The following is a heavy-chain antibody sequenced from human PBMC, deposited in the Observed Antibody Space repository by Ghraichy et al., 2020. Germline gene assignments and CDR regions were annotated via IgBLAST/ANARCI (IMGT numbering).Heavy chain of an antibody. J-gene: IGHJ6*02. V-gene: IGHV3-15*01. CDR2: IKSKTDGGTT. CDR1: GFTFSNAW. D-gene: IGHD6-19*01. CDR3: TTIIAVAVIYGMDV. Sequence: GGSLRLSCAASGFTFSNAWMSWVRQAPGKGLEWVGRIKSKTDGGTTDYAAPVKGRFTISRDDSKNTLYLQMNSLKTEDTAVYYCTTIIAVAVIYGMDVWGQGTTVTVSS.